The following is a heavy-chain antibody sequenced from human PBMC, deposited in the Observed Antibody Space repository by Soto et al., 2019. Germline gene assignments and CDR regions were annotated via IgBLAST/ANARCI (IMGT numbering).Heavy chain of an antibody. CDR1: GYTFTSYG. Sequence: ASVKVSCKASGYTFTSYGISWVRQAPGQGLEWMGWISAYNGNTNYAQKLQGRVTMTTDTSTSTAYRELRSLRSDDTAVYYCVSFRRGFDYWGQGTLVTVSS. J-gene: IGHJ4*02. CDR2: ISAYNGNT. CDR3: VSFRRGFDY. V-gene: IGHV1-18*01.